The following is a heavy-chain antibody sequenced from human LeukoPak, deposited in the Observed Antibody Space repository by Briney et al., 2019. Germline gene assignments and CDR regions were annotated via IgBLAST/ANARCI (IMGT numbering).Heavy chain of an antibody. CDR3: ARDVSGYWFDP. CDR1: GGSVSSGSYY. D-gene: IGHD3-3*01. CDR2: IYYSGST. Sequence: SETLSLTCTVSGGSVSSGSYYWSWIRQPPGKGLEWIGYIYYSGSTNYNPSLKSRVTISVDTSKNQFSLKLSSVTAADTAVYYCARDVSGYWFDPCGQGTLVTVSS. V-gene: IGHV4-61*01. J-gene: IGHJ5*02.